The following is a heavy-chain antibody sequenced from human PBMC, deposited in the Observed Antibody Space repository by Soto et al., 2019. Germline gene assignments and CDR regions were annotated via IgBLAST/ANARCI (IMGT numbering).Heavy chain of an antibody. J-gene: IGHJ6*02. Sequence: QVQLVESGGGVVQPGRSLRLSCAASGFTFSSYAMHWVRQAPGKGLEWVAVISYDGSNKYYADSVKGRFTISRDNSKNTLYLQMNSLRAEDTAVYYCARDLDSSSWFNYYDYGMDVWGQGTTVTVSS. V-gene: IGHV3-30-3*01. D-gene: IGHD6-13*01. CDR2: ISYDGSNK. CDR1: GFTFSSYA. CDR3: ARDLDSSSWFNYYDYGMDV.